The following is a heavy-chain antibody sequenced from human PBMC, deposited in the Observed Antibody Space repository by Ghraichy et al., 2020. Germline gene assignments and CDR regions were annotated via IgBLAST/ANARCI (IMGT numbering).Heavy chain of an antibody. D-gene: IGHD2-2*01. CDR1: GFTFSTYA. CDR2: ISSGGGTT. J-gene: IGHJ4*02. V-gene: IGHV3-23*01. CDR3: AKDPPAWGTSTFDY. Sequence: GGSLRLSCAASGFTFSTYAMGWVRQAPGKGLEWVSSISSGGGTTYYADSVKGRFTISRGTSKSAVYLEMNSLRTEDTAVYYCAKDPPAWGTSTFDYWGQGTLVTVSS.